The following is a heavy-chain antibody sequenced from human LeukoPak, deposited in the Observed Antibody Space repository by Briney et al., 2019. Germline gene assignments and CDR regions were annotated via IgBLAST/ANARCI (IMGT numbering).Heavy chain of an antibody. Sequence: ASVKVSCKASGYTFTGYYMHWVRQAPGQGLEWMGWINPNSGGTNYAQKFQGRVTMTRDTSISSAYMELSRLRSDDTAVYYCERSRVPAAHNWFDPWGQGTLVTVSS. D-gene: IGHD2-2*01. CDR3: ERSRVPAAHNWFDP. CDR2: INPNSGGT. J-gene: IGHJ5*02. V-gene: IGHV1-2*02. CDR1: GYTFTGYY.